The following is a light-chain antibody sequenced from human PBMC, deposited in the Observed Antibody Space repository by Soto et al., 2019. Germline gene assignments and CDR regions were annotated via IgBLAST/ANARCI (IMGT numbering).Light chain of an antibody. CDR1: SSNIGAGYD. CDR3: QSYDISLSGVV. V-gene: IGLV1-40*01. Sequence: HSVLTQPPSVSGAPGQRVNISCTGSSSNIGAGYDVHWYQQLPGTAPKLLIYGNNNRPSGVPDRFSGSKSGTSASLAITGLQAEDEADYYCQSYDISLSGVVFGGGTKLTVL. CDR2: GNN. J-gene: IGLJ2*01.